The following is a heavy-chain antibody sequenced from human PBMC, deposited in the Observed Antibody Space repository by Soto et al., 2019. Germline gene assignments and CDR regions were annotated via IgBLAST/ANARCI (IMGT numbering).Heavy chain of an antibody. Sequence: GGSLRLSCAASGFTFSSYSMNWVRQAPGKGLEWVSSISSSSSYIYYSDSVKGRFTISRDNAKNSLYLQMNRLRAEDTAVYSCARDLGYSGYDYWYFDLWGRGTLVTVSS. CDR1: GFTFSSYS. J-gene: IGHJ2*01. D-gene: IGHD5-12*01. V-gene: IGHV3-21*01. CDR3: ARDLGYSGYDYWYFDL. CDR2: ISSSSSYI.